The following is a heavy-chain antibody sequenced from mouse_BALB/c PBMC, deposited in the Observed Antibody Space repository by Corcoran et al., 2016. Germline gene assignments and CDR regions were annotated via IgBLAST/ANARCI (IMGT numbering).Heavy chain of an antibody. J-gene: IGHJ3*01. V-gene: IGHV1-26*01. CDR2: INPNNGGT. CDR1: GYTFTDYY. Sequence: EVQLQQSGPELVKPGASVKMSCKASGYTFTDYYMKWVKQSHGKSLAWIGDINPNNGGTSYNQKFRGKATLTVDKSSSTAYMQLNSLTSEDSAVYCCARGYYYGSSPFAYWGQGTLVTVSA. CDR3: ARGYYYGSSPFAY. D-gene: IGHD1-1*01.